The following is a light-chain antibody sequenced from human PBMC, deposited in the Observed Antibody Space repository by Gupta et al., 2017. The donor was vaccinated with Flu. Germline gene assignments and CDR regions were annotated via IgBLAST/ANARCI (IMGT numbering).Light chain of an antibody. J-gene: IGKJ4*01. CDR1: QTVSTN. CDR2: GAS. V-gene: IGKV3-15*01. CDR3: QQYNNWPPLT. Sequence: EIVMTQSPATLSVSPGERATLSCRASQTVSTNLAWYQQKPGQSPRLLIYGASTRATGIPARFRGSGSGTEFTLTINSLQFEDFAIYYCQQYNNWPPLTFGGGTKLEI.